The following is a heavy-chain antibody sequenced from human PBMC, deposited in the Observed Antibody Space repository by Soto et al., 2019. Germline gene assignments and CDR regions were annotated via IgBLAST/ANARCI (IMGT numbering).Heavy chain of an antibody. CDR2: VSSDGGST. CDR1: GFTFSTYA. J-gene: IGHJ6*02. V-gene: IGHV3-64*01. CDR3: ARALWGSGSYTNGYGMDV. D-gene: IGHD3-10*01. Sequence: GGSLRLSCAASGFTFSTYAIHWVRQAPGKALEYVSAVSSDGGSTYYANSVKGRFTISRDNSKNTLYLQMGSLRAEDMAVYYCARALWGSGSYTNGYGMDVWGLGTTVTVSS.